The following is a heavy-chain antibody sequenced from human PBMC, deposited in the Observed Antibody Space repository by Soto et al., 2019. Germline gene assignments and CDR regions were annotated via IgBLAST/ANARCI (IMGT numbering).Heavy chain of an antibody. J-gene: IGHJ4*02. CDR1: GYSFTSYW. CDR2: IHPGDSDT. V-gene: IGHV5-51*01. CDR3: ARSRTYGGNSFDY. D-gene: IGHD2-15*01. Sequence: GESLKISCSTSGYSFTSYWIGWVRQMPGKGLEWMGIIHPGDSDTRYSPSFQGQVTISADKSISTAYMQWSSLKASDTAIYYCARSRTYGGNSFDYWGQGNLVTGSS.